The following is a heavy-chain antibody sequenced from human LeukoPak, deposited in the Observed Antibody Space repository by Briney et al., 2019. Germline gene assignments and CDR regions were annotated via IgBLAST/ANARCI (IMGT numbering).Heavy chain of an antibody. CDR2: IIPILGIA. Sequence: SVKVSCKASGGTFSSYAISWVRQAPGQGLEWMGRIIPILGIANYAQKFQGRVTITADKSTSTAYVEPSSLRSEDTAVYYCAVGSGVVVPDWFDPWGQGTLVTVSS. J-gene: IGHJ5*02. CDR1: GGTFSSYA. CDR3: AVGSGVVVPDWFDP. V-gene: IGHV1-69*04. D-gene: IGHD2-2*01.